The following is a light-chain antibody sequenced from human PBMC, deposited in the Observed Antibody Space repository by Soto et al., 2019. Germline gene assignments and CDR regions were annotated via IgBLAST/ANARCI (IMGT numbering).Light chain of an antibody. J-gene: IGKJ1*01. Sequence: EIVLTQFPATLSLSPGERATLSCRASQSVSSYLGWYQQRPGQAPSLLIYDAFNRATGIPARFSGSGSGTDFTLTISSLEPEDFVVYYCQHRRNWPWTFGQGNKVEIK. CDR3: QHRRNWPWT. CDR1: QSVSSY. V-gene: IGKV3-11*01. CDR2: DAF.